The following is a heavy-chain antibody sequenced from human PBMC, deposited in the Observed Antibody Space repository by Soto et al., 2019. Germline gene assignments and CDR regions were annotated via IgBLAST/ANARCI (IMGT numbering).Heavy chain of an antibody. CDR1: GFTFDDYA. V-gene: IGHV3-9*01. CDR2: ISWNSGNI. Sequence: GGSLRLSCAVSGFTFDDYAMHWVRQAPGKGLEWVSSISWNSGNIDYADSVKGRFTISRDNAENSLYLQMNSLRAEDTALYYCAKDSKYDILTGYYDYWGQGTLVTVSS. J-gene: IGHJ4*02. CDR3: AKDSKYDILTGYYDY. D-gene: IGHD3-9*01.